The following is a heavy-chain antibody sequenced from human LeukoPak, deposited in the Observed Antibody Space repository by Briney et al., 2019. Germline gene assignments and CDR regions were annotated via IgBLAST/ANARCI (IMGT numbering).Heavy chain of an antibody. J-gene: IGHJ3*02. CDR2: ISGSGGST. CDR3: AKVFRTTVTKGNAFDI. V-gene: IGHV3-23*01. Sequence: QPGGSLRLSCAASGFTFSSYAMSWVRQAPGKGLEWVSSISGSGGSTYYADSVKGRFTISRDNSKKTLYLQINSPREEETGVYYCAKVFRTTVTKGNAFDIWGQGTMVTVSS. CDR1: GFTFSSYA. D-gene: IGHD4-17*01.